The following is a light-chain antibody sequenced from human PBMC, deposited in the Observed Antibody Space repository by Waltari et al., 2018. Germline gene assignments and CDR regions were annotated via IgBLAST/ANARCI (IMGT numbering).Light chain of an antibody. CDR1: QSVSRAS. J-gene: IGKJ1*01. V-gene: IGKV3-20*01. CDR3: QHYVMLPVT. Sequence: EIVLTQSPGTLSLSPGERATLSCRTSQSVSRASAWYQQKPGQAPRLLIYGIFNRATGIPDRFSGSGSGTDFSLTISRLEPEDFAVYYCQHYVMLPVTFGQGTRVEVK. CDR2: GIF.